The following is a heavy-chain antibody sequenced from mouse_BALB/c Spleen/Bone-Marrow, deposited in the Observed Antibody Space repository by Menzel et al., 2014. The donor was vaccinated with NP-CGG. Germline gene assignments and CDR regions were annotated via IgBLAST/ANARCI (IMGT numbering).Heavy chain of an antibody. CDR3: ARRDDAMDY. J-gene: IGHJ4*01. D-gene: IGHD3-3*01. V-gene: IGHV1-54*03. CDR1: GYAFTNYL. CDR2: INPGSGGT. Sequence: QVQLQQSGAELVRPGTSVKVSCKASGYAFTNYLLVWVKQRPGQGLEWIGVINPGSGGTNYNEKFKGKATLTADKSSSTAYMQLSSLTSDDSAVYFCARRDDAMDYWGQGTSVTVSS.